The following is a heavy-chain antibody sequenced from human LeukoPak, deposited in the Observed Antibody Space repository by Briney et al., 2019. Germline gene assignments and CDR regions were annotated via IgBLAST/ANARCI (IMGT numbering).Heavy chain of an antibody. CDR1: GGSFSRYY. Sequence: SETLSLTCAVYGGSFSRYYWSWIRQPPGKGLEWIGEINHSGSTNYNPSLKSRVTISVDTSKNQFSLKLSSVTAADTAVYYCARLKWEPSPWGQGTLVTVSS. CDR2: INHSGST. CDR3: ARLKWEPSP. J-gene: IGHJ5*02. V-gene: IGHV4-34*01. D-gene: IGHD1-26*01.